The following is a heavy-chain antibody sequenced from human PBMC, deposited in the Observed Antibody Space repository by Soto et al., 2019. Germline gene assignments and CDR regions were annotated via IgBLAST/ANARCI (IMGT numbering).Heavy chain of an antibody. Sequence: PSETLSLTCTVSGGSISSSDYYWGWIRQPPGKGLEWIGSMYRSGSTYYNPSLKSRITISVDTSKNQFSLKLSSVTAADTAVYSCGRLAEAAALHFFDYWGKAPRVPVSS. CDR3: GRLAEAAALHFFDY. CDR1: GGSISSSDYY. J-gene: IGHJ4*02. CDR2: MYRSGST. V-gene: IGHV4-39*01. D-gene: IGHD2-2*02.